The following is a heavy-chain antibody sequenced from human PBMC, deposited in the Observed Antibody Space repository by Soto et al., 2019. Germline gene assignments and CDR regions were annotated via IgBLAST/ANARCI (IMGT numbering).Heavy chain of an antibody. CDR1: GYTFTSYG. CDR3: ATPQDYDGCLDS. D-gene: IGHD3-22*01. CDR2: INVGNGNT. Sequence: ASVKVSCKASGYTFTSYGISWVRQAPGQGLEWMGWINVGNGNTRYSQKFQGRLTLTRDTPGNTAYLELNSLISEDTAVYYCATPQDYDGCLDSWGQGTPVTVSS. J-gene: IGHJ4*02. V-gene: IGHV1-18*01.